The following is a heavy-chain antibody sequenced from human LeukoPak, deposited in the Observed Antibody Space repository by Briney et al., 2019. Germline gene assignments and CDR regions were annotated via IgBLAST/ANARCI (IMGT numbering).Heavy chain of an antibody. D-gene: IGHD3-3*01. CDR2: ISGMGHDI. CDR1: GLSFSDSY. J-gene: IGHJ4*02. Sequence: PGGSLRLSCVVSGLSFSDSYMTWIRQTPGMGLESLAYISGMGHDIYYADSVKGRFTISRDNAKNSLYLQMNSLRAEDTAVYYCASDHRLFFWGQGTLLTVSS. CDR3: ASDHRLFF. V-gene: IGHV3-11*04.